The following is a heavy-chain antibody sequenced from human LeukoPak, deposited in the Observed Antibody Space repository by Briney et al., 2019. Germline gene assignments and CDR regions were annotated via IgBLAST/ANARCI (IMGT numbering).Heavy chain of an antibody. CDR1: GFTFSSSA. V-gene: IGHV3-23*01. J-gene: IGHJ5*02. CDR2: ISNNGGYT. D-gene: IGHD5-18*01. CDR3: ASRIGGYSSAEGWFDP. Sequence: GGSLRLSCAASGFTFSSSAMSWVRQAPGKGLEWVSAISNNGGYTYYADSVQGRFTISRDNSKSTLCLQMNSLRAEDTAVYYCASRIGGYSSAEGWFDPWGQGTLVTVSS.